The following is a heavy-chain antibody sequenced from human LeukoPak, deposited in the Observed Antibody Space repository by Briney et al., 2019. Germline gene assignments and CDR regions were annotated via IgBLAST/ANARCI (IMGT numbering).Heavy chain of an antibody. CDR1: GFTFSSYS. Sequence: GRSLRLSCAASGFTFSSYSMNWVRQAPGKGLEWVSSISSSSSYIYYADSVKGRFTISRDNAKNSLYLQMNSLRAEDTAVYYCARVTMVRGVHPLTLDYWGQGTLVTVSS. CDR2: ISSSSSYI. V-gene: IGHV3-21*01. J-gene: IGHJ4*02. CDR3: ARVTMVRGVHPLTLDY. D-gene: IGHD3-10*01.